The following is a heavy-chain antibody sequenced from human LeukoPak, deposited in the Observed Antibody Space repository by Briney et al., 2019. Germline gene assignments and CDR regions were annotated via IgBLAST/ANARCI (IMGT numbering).Heavy chain of an antibody. CDR2: IYSGGST. D-gene: IGHD3-10*01. CDR1: GFTFSSYA. V-gene: IGHV3-53*01. CDR3: ARDLSGSLYFDY. Sequence: GGSLRLSCAASGFTFSSYAMSWVRQAPGKGLEWVSVIYSGGSTYYADSVKGRFTISRDNSKNTLSLQMNSLRAEDTAVYYCARDLSGSLYFDYWGQGVLVTVSS. J-gene: IGHJ4*02.